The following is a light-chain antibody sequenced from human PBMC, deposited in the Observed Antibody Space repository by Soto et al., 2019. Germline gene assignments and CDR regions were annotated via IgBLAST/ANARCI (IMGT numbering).Light chain of an antibody. J-gene: IGKJ1*01. CDR1: QSFSSSY. CDR2: GAS. CDR3: QQYGISRSWT. Sequence: EIVLTQSPGTLSLSPGERATLSCRSSQSFSSSYLAWYQQKPGQAPRLLIYGASSRATGIPDRFSGSVYGKDVTPPISRLEPEDFAVYYCQQYGISRSWTVDQG. V-gene: IGKV3-20*01.